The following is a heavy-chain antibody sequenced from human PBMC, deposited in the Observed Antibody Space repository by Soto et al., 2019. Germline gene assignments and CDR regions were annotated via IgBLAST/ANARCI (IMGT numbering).Heavy chain of an antibody. D-gene: IGHD1-26*01. V-gene: IGHV1-46*01. Sequence: ASVKVSCKASGYTFTSYDINWVRQAPGQGLEWMGIINPSGGSTSYAQKFQGRVTMTRDTSTSTAYMELRSLRSDDTAVYYCARDPLGVGATHYYYGMDVWGQGTTVTVSS. CDR2: INPSGGST. CDR3: ARDPLGVGATHYYYGMDV. J-gene: IGHJ6*02. CDR1: GYTFTSYD.